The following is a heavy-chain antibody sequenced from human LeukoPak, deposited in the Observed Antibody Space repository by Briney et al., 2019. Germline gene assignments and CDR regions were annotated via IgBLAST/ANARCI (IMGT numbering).Heavy chain of an antibody. CDR2: IIPIFGTA. CDR3: ARPLGPYDSTGDFDY. D-gene: IGHD3-22*01. J-gene: IGHJ4*02. V-gene: IGHV1-69*13. Sequence: VASVKVSCKASGGTFSSYAISWVRQAPGQGLEWMGGIIPIFGTANYAQKFQGRVTITADESTSTAYMELSSLRSEDTAVYYCARPLGPYDSTGDFDYWGQGTLVTVSS. CDR1: GGTFSSYA.